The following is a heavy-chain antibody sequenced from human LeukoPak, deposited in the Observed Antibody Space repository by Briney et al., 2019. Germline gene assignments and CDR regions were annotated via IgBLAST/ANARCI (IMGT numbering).Heavy chain of an antibody. V-gene: IGHV3-23*01. CDR2: ISGSGGST. Sequence: PGGSLRLSCAASGFTFSSYAMSWVRQAPGKGLEWVSAISGSGGSTYYADSVKGRFTISRDNSKNTLYLQMNSLSAEDTAVYYCAKDPSDYDSSGYYFDYWGQGTLVTVSS. D-gene: IGHD3-22*01. CDR3: AKDPSDYDSSGYYFDY. CDR1: GFTFSSYA. J-gene: IGHJ4*02.